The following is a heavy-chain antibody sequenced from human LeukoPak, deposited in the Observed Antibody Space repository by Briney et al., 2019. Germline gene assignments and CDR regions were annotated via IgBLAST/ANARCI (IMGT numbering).Heavy chain of an antibody. CDR1: GGSISSYY. D-gene: IGHD2-2*01. V-gene: IGHV4-59*05. Sequence: SETLSLTCTVSGGSISSYYWSRIRQPAGKGLEWIGSIYYSGSTYYNPSLKSRVTISVDTSKNQFSLKLSSVTAADTAVYYCASTIKALDIVVVPAAIAFDYWGQGTLVTVSS. CDR3: ASTIKALDIVVVPAAIAFDY. J-gene: IGHJ4*02. CDR2: IYYSGST.